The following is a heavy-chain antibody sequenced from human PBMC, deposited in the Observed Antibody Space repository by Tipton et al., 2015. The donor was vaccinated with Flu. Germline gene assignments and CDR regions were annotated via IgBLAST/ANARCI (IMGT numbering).Heavy chain of an antibody. CDR3: ARRDYTNYVSDPKSWFDP. CDR2: VSRSGST. CDR1: GDSISSDYH. Sequence: TLSLTCTVSGDSISSDYHWGWIRQFPGKGLEWIGTVSRSGSTIYNPSLKSRLTISIDRSKNQFSLNLKSVTAADMAVYYCARRDYTNYVSDPKSWFDPWGQGILVTVSS. J-gene: IGHJ5*02. V-gene: IGHV4-38-2*02. D-gene: IGHD4-11*01.